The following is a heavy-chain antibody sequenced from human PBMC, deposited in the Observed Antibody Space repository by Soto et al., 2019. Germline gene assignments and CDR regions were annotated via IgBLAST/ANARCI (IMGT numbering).Heavy chain of an antibody. CDR2: IWYDGSNA. CDR3: ARDKGSSTVVSGISQEGYFDS. J-gene: IGHJ4*02. D-gene: IGHD6-19*01. V-gene: IGHV3-33*01. Sequence: QVQLVESGGGVVQPGRSLRLSCAASGFTYSIFGMHWVRQAPGKGLEWAAIIWYDGSNAYYADSVRGRFTISRDNSKNTVYQQMNSLRAEDTAVYYCARDKGSSTVVSGISQEGYFDSCGQGTLVTVSS. CDR1: GFTYSIFG.